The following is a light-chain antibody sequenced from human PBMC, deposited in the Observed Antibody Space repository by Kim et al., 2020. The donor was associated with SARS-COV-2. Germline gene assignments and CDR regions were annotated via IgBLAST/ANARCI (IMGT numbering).Light chain of an antibody. Sequence: DIQMTQSPSSLSASIGDRVTITCRASQAISTYLVWFQQKPGKAPKSLIFAASRLQSGVPSRFSGSGSGTYFTLTISSLQPEDFASYFCQQYNTYPYTFGQGTKLEI. CDR3: QQYNTYPYT. CDR1: QAISTY. J-gene: IGKJ2*01. V-gene: IGKV1-16*01. CDR2: AAS.